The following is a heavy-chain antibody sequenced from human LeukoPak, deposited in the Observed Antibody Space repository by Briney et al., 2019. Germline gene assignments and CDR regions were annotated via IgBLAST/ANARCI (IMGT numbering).Heavy chain of an antibody. Sequence: GGSLRLSCAAYGFTFSSYGMSWVRQAPGKGLEWVSAISGSGGSTYYADSVKGRFTISRDNAKNSLYLQMNSLRTEDTAVFYCAAYSSVTGSVYWGQGTLVTVSS. D-gene: IGHD6-19*01. V-gene: IGHV3-23*01. J-gene: IGHJ4*02. CDR2: ISGSGGST. CDR1: GFTFSSYG. CDR3: AAYSSVTGSVY.